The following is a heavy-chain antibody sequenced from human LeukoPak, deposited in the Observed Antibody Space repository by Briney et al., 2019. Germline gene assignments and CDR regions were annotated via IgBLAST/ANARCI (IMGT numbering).Heavy chain of an antibody. J-gene: IGHJ4*02. D-gene: IGHD3-22*01. CDR2: ISSDGSDK. Sequence: GGSLRLSCAASGFTFSTYGMHWVRQAPGKGLEWVALISSDGSDKSYPDSVKDRFTISRDNSKNTLYLQMNSLRAEDTAVYRCAKDRVYYDSSSPDFWGQGTLVTVSS. CDR3: AKDRVYYDSSSPDF. CDR1: GFTFSTYG. V-gene: IGHV3-30*18.